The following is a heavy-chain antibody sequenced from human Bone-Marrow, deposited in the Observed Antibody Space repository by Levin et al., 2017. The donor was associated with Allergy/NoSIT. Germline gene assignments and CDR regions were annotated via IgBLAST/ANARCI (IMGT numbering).Heavy chain of an antibody. CDR3: ARWVVGASNWFDP. V-gene: IGHV4-31*03. CDR1: GGSISSGNYY. CDR2: IYYSGST. J-gene: IGHJ5*02. Sequence: TSSETLSLTCTVSGGSISSGNYYWTWIRQHPGKGLEWIGYIYYSGSTYYNPSLKSRVTISVDTSKNQFSLNLYSVTAADTAVYYCARWVVGASNWFDPWGQGTLVTVSS. D-gene: IGHD2-15*01.